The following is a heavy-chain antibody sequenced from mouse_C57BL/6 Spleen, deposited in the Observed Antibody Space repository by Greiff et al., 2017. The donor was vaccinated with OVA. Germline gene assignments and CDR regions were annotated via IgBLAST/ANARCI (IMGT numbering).Heavy chain of an antibody. CDR1: GFNIKDDY. D-gene: IGHD1-1*01. CDR3: NTAGLYGGLAY. Sequence: EVQLQQPGAELVRPGASVKLSCTAPGFNIKDDYMHWVKQRPEQGLEWIGWIDPENGDTEYASKFQGKATITADTSSTTAYLQLSSLTSEDTAVYYCNTAGLYGGLAYWGQGTVVTVSA. CDR2: IDPENGDT. J-gene: IGHJ3*01. V-gene: IGHV14-4*01.